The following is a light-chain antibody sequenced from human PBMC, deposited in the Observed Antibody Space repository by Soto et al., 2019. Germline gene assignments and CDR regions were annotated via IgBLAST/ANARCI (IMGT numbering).Light chain of an antibody. CDR2: GAS. CDR3: QKYNNWPQT. V-gene: IGKV3-15*01. Sequence: EIVMTQSPATLSVSPGERATLSCRASQSVSSNLAWYQQKPGQAPRLLIYGASTRATGIPARFSGSGSGTEFTLTISSLQSEDFAVYYCQKYNNWPQTFGQGTKGDIK. CDR1: QSVSSN. J-gene: IGKJ1*01.